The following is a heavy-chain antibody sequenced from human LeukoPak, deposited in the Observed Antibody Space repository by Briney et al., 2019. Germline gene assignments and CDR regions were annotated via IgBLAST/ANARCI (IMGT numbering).Heavy chain of an antibody. V-gene: IGHV3-23*01. Sequence: GGSVRLSCAASGFAFSSYAMIWVRQAPGKGLEWVSAVSGSGGSTYYADSVKGRFTISRDNSKNTLYLQMNSLRAEDTAVYYCAKDPGSPVDYWGQGTLVTVSS. CDR3: AKDPGSPVDY. CDR1: GFAFSSYA. D-gene: IGHD1-26*01. J-gene: IGHJ4*02. CDR2: VSGSGGST.